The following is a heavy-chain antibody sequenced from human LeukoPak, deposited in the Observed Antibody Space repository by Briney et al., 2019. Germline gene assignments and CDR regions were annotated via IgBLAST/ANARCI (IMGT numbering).Heavy chain of an antibody. Sequence: GASVKVSCKASGYTFTGYYMHWVRQAPGQGLEWMGWINPNSGGTNYAQKFQGRVTMTRDTSISTAYMELSRLRSDDTAVYYCARGYCTNGVCHYYCYYGMDVWGQGTTVTVAS. J-gene: IGHJ6*02. CDR3: ARGYCTNGVCHYYCYYGMDV. V-gene: IGHV1-2*02. D-gene: IGHD2-8*01. CDR1: GYTFTGYY. CDR2: INPNSGGT.